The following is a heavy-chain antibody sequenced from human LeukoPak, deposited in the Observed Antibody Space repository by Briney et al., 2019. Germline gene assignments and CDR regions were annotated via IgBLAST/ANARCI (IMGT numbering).Heavy chain of an antibody. V-gene: IGHV3-23*01. Sequence: PGASLRLSSAASGFTFNIHAMDWVRQAPGKGLEWVSSISGIGISIYYADSVKGRFTISRDNSKNTVYLQMNRLIAEDTAVYYCAKDMHSYDRPVDYWGRGTQVTVSS. CDR1: GFTFNIHA. CDR2: ISGIGISI. D-gene: IGHD5-18*01. J-gene: IGHJ4*02. CDR3: AKDMHSYDRPVDY.